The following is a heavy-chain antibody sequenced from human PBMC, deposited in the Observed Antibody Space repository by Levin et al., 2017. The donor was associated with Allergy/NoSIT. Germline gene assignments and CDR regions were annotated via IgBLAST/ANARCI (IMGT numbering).Heavy chain of an antibody. CDR2: ISYDGSET. CDR1: GFSFRSFG. D-gene: IGHD6-13*01. J-gene: IGHJ4*02. CDR3: AKDVVFGTSSWSLDF. V-gene: IGHV3-30*18. Sequence: PGGSLRLSCAASGFSFRSFGMHWARQAPGKGLEWLAVISYDGSETYYADSVKGRFTISRDNAKNTLYLQMNSLRREDAAVYYCAKDVVFGTSSWSLDFWGQGILVTVSS.